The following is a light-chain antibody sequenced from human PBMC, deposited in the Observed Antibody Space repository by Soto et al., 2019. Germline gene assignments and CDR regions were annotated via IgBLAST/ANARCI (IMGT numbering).Light chain of an antibody. J-gene: IGLJ1*01. CDR1: SSDVGAYNH. CDR2: DVS. V-gene: IGLV2-14*03. CDR3: LSYTTSTTYV. Sequence: QAASVSGSPGQSITISCTGTSSDVGAYNHVSWFQHHPGKAPKLMIYDVSNRPSGVSNRFSGSKSGNTASLTISGLQAEDEADYYCLSYTTSTTYVFGTGTKVTVL.